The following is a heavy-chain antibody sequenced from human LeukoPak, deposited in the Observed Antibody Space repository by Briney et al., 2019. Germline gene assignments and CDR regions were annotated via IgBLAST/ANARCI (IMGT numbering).Heavy chain of an antibody. CDR2: IYHSGST. CDR3: ARTGTTGWFDP. D-gene: IGHD1-1*01. J-gene: IGHJ5*02. Sequence: ASETLSLTCAVSGGSISSGGYSWSWIRQPPGKGLEWIGYIYHSGSTYYNPSLKSRVTISVDRSKNQFSLKLSSVTAADTAVYYCARTGTTGWFDPWGQGTLVTASS. V-gene: IGHV4-30-2*01. CDR1: GGSISSGGYS.